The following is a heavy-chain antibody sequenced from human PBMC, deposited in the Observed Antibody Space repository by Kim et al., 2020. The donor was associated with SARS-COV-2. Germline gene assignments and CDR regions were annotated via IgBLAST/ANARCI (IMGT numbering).Heavy chain of an antibody. Sequence: PSLKSRGTISVDTSKNQFSLQLSSVTAADTAVYYCARGYSGYGTYYGMDVWGHGTTVTVSS. V-gene: IGHV4-59*09. D-gene: IGHD5-12*01. CDR3: ARGYSGYGTYYGMDV. J-gene: IGHJ6*02.